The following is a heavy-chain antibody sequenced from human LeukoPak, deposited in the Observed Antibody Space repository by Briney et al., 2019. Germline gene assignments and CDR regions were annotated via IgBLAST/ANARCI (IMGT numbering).Heavy chain of an antibody. D-gene: IGHD3-10*01. CDR3: ARVAGSGSLIDY. V-gene: IGHV4-59*01. CDR2: IYYSGST. J-gene: IGHJ4*02. Sequence: SETLSFTCTVSGGSISSYYWSWIRQPPGKGLEWIGYIYYSGSTNYNPSLKSRVTISVDTSKNQFSLKLSSVTAADTAVYYCARVAGSGSLIDYWGQGTLVTVSS. CDR1: GGSISSYY.